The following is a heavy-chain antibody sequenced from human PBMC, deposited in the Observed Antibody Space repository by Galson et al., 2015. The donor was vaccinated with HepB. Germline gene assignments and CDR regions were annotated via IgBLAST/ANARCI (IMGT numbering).Heavy chain of an antibody. D-gene: IGHD6-6*01. J-gene: IGHJ6*03. V-gene: IGHV3-33*01. CDR2: IWRDERSK. Sequence: SLRLSCAASGFTFSAYGVHWVRQAPGKGLEWVAVIWRDERSKYYAESVRGRFTISRDNSKNTLYLQMNSLRVEDTAVYYCARDREEAVAAWSYRHMDVRGKGTTVSVSS. CDR1: GFTFSAYG. CDR3: ARDREEAVAAWSYRHMDV.